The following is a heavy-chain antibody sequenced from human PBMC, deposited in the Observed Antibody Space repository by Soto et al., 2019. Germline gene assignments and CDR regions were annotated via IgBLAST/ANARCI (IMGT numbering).Heavy chain of an antibody. CDR1: GFSFSSYA. Sequence: GGSLRLSCVASGFSFSSYAMSWVRQAPGKGLEWVSVISGSDGSTYYADSVKGRFTISRDNSKNTLYLQMNSLRAEDTAVYYCAKDRERDAWYEDYWGQGTLVTVSS. D-gene: IGHD6-13*01. CDR3: AKDRERDAWYEDY. J-gene: IGHJ4*02. CDR2: ISGSDGST. V-gene: IGHV3-23*01.